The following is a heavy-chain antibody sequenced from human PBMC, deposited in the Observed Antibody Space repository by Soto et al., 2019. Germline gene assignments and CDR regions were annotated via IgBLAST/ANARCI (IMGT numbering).Heavy chain of an antibody. D-gene: IGHD3-3*01. Sequence: GASVKVSCKASGYTFTSYGISWVRQAPGQGLEWMGWISAYNGNTNYAQKPQGRVTMTTDTSTSTAYMELRSLRSDDTAVYYCARETLKGYDFWRIYYYYYGMDVWGQGTTVTVSS. CDR3: ARETLKGYDFWRIYYYYYGMDV. CDR2: ISAYNGNT. J-gene: IGHJ6*02. V-gene: IGHV1-18*01. CDR1: GYTFTSYG.